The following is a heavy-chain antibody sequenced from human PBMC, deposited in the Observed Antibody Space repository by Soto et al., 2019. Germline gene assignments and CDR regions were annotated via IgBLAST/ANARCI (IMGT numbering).Heavy chain of an antibody. Sequence: VQLVQSGAEVKKPGASLKVSFKVSGYTLTELSMHWVRQAPGKGLEWMGGFDPEDGETIYAQKFQVRVPMTEDTATDTAYMELSSLRSEDTAVYYCANLPKSIAAAVFDYWGQGTLVTVSS. D-gene: IGHD6-13*01. CDR3: ANLPKSIAAAVFDY. CDR1: GYTLTELS. CDR2: FDPEDGET. J-gene: IGHJ4*02. V-gene: IGHV1-24*01.